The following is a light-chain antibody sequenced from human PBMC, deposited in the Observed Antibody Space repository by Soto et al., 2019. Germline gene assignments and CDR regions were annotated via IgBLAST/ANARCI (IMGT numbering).Light chain of an antibody. CDR3: LQGLQSPPT. CDR2: LGS. V-gene: IGKV2-28*01. Sequence: DIVMTQSPFLLPVTPGESASISCRSSQSLLHSNGDNYLDWYLQRPGQSPQRLIYLGSNRASGVPDRFSGSGSGTDFTLKISRVEAEDVGLNYCLQGLQSPPTFGQGTRLEIK. CDR1: QSLLHSNGDNY. J-gene: IGKJ5*01.